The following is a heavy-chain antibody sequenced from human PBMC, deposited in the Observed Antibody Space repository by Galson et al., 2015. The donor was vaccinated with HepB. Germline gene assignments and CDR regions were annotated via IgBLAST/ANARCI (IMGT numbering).Heavy chain of an antibody. CDR1: GFTFSRYA. V-gene: IGHV3-23*01. Sequence: SLRLSCAASGFTFSRYAMSWVRQAPGKGLEWVLSLGGSGSYTYYADSVKGRFTISRDNSKNTLYLQTNSLRAEDTAVYYCAKVAILGVTPHYFDYLGQGTLVTVSS. D-gene: IGHD2-21*02. CDR3: AKVAILGVTPHYFDY. J-gene: IGHJ4*02. CDR2: LGGSGSYT.